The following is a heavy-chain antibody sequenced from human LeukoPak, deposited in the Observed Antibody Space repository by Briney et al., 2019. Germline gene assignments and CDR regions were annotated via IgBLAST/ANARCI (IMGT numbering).Heavy chain of an antibody. Sequence: KPSQTLSLTCTVSGTSISSGAYSWSWVRQHPGKGLELIAYIYYSGNTYYNPSLKRRVTISVDTSKNQFSLKLSSVTAADTAVYYCARTITIFGALGYFDYWGQGTLVTVSS. V-gene: IGHV4-31*03. CDR2: IYYSGNT. CDR1: GTSISSGAYS. J-gene: IGHJ4*02. D-gene: IGHD3-3*01. CDR3: ARTITIFGALGYFDY.